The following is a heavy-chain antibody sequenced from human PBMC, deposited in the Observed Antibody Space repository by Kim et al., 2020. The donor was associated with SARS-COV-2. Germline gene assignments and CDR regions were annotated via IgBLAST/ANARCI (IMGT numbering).Heavy chain of an antibody. Sequence: SLKSRVTRSVDTSKNQFSLKLSSVTAADTAVYYCARLRAVADRPWPGLDYWGQGTLVTVSS. V-gene: IGHV4-34*01. D-gene: IGHD6-19*01. CDR3: ARLRAVADRPWPGLDY. J-gene: IGHJ4*02.